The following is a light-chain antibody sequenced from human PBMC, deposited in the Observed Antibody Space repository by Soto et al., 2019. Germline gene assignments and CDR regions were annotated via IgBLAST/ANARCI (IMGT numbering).Light chain of an antibody. CDR1: ESVSSY. J-gene: IGKJ3*01. Sequence: EIVLTQSPATLSLSPGERATLSCRASESVSSYLAWYQQNPGQAPRLLIYDTSNSATGIPARFSGSGSGTEFTLTISSLEPEDVPVYYCHQRINWPPFTFGPGTKVDI. CDR2: DTS. CDR3: HQRINWPPFT. V-gene: IGKV3-11*01.